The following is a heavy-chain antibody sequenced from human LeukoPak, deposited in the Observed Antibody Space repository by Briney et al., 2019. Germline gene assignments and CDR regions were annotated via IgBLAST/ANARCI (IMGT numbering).Heavy chain of an antibody. J-gene: IGHJ4*02. Sequence: GGSLRLSCAASGFTFSDYYMSWIRQAPGKGLEGVSYISSSGSTIYYADSVKGRFTISRDNAKNSLYLQMNSLRAEDTAVCYCARVGDSGSYFDWGQGTLVTVSS. CDR3: ARVGDSGSYFD. CDR2: ISSSGSTI. CDR1: GFTFSDYY. D-gene: IGHD1-26*01. V-gene: IGHV3-11*01.